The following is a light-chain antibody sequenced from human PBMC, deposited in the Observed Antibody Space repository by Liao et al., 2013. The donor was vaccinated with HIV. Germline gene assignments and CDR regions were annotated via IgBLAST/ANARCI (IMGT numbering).Light chain of an antibody. CDR2: QDD. V-gene: IGLV3-1*01. Sequence: GSVAPGQTATISCSGDKLGHKYVCWYQQRPGQSPVLVMYQDDKRPSGIPERFSGSNSGNTATLTISGARRLWMRRTTITRQAVGRDSNVVFGGG. J-gene: IGLJ2*01. CDR1: KLGHKY. CDR3: QAVGRDSNVV.